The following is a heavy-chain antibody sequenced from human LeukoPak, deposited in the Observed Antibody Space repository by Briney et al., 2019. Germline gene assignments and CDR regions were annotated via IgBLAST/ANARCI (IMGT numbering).Heavy chain of an antibody. J-gene: IGHJ6*04. CDR1: GFTFSSYG. V-gene: IGHV3-7*01. Sequence: GGSLRLSCAASGFTFSSYGMSWVRQAPGKGLEWVATIKQDGSERYYVDSVKGRFTISRDNAQNSLSLQMNSLRAEDTAVYYCAELGITMIGGVWGKGTTVTISS. CDR2: IKQDGSER. D-gene: IGHD3-10*02. CDR3: AELGITMIGGV.